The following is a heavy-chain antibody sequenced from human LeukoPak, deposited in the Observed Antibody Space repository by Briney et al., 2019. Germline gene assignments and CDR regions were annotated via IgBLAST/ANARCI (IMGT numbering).Heavy chain of an antibody. CDR1: GGSISSSSYY. Sequence: SETLSLTCTVSGGSISSSSYYWGWIRQSSGRGLEWIGTMSNSGSTYYNPSLKSRVTISGDTAKNQFSLKLSSVTAADTAVYYCARRSQAAAGRGIDYWGQGTLVTVSS. CDR3: ARRSQAAAGRGIDY. V-gene: IGHV4-39*01. J-gene: IGHJ4*02. D-gene: IGHD6-13*01. CDR2: MSNSGST.